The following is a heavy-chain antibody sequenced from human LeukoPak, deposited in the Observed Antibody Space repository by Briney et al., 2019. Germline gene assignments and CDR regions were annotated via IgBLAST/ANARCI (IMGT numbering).Heavy chain of an antibody. D-gene: IGHD6-19*01. Sequence: SETLSLTCTVSGGSISSSSYYWGWIRQPPGKGLEWIGSIYYSGSTYYNPSLKSRVTISVDTSKNQFSLKLSSVTAADTAVYYCARVEYSSGWYLRIDAFDIWGQGTMVTVSS. CDR2: IYYSGST. CDR3: ARVEYSSGWYLRIDAFDI. CDR1: GGSISSSSYY. J-gene: IGHJ3*02. V-gene: IGHV4-39*07.